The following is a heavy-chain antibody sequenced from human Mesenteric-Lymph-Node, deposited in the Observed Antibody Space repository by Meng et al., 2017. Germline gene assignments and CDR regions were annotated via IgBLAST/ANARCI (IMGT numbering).Heavy chain of an antibody. CDR3: ARLAAAGESDY. D-gene: IGHD6-13*01. Sequence: GGSLRLSCAASGFTFSSYGMHWVRQAPGKGLEWVAVIWYDGSNKYYADSVKGRFTISRDNSKNTLYLQMNSLRAEDTAVYYCARLAAAGESDYWGQGTLVTVSS. V-gene: IGHV3-33*01. CDR1: GFTFSSYG. J-gene: IGHJ4*02. CDR2: IWYDGSNK.